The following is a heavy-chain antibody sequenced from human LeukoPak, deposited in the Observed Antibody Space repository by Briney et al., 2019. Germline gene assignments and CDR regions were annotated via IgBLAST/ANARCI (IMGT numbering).Heavy chain of an antibody. D-gene: IGHD6-13*01. CDR2: FDPEDGET. Sequence: EASVKVSCKVSGYTLTELSMHWVRQAPGKGLEWMGGFDPEDGETIYAQKFQGRVTMTEDTSTDTAYMELSSLRTEDTAVYYCATAVPQQPGYYYYYMDVWGKGTTVTVSS. CDR3: ATAVPQQPGYYYYYMDV. J-gene: IGHJ6*03. CDR1: GYTLTELS. V-gene: IGHV1-24*01.